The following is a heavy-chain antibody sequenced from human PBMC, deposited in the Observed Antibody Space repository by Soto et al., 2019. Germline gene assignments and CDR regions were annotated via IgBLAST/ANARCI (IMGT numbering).Heavy chain of an antibody. V-gene: IGHV4-59*01. CDR1: GGSISSYY. J-gene: IGHJ3*02. CDR3: ARGGDSWNDTHGAFEI. CDR2: IYYSGST. Sequence: QVQLQESGPGLVKPSETLSLTCTFSGGSISSYYWSWIRQPPGKGLEWLGYIYYSGSTNYNPSLTSRITISVDTSKNQLSLKLSSVTAADTAVYYCARGGDSWNDTHGAFEIWGQGTMVTVSS. D-gene: IGHD1-1*01.